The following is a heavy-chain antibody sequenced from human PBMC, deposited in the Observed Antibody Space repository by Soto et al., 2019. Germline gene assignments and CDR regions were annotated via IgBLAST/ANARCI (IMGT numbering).Heavy chain of an antibody. V-gene: IGHV1-2*04. J-gene: IGHJ6*02. CDR2: INPNSGGT. Sequence: ASVKVSFRASGYTFTGYYMHWVRQAPGQGLEWMGWINPNSGGTNYAQKFQGWVTMTRDTSISTAYMELSRLRSDDTAVYYCAREEGSLWFGELLYAPPAYGMDVWGQGTTVTVSS. CDR3: AREEGSLWFGELLYAPPAYGMDV. CDR1: GYTFTGYY. D-gene: IGHD3-10*01.